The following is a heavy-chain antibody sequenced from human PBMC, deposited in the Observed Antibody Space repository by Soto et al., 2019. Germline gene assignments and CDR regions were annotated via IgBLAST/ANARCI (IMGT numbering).Heavy chain of an antibody. V-gene: IGHV4-31*03. CDR1: GGSISSGGYY. J-gene: IGHJ6*02. CDR2: IYYSGST. CDR3: ARANSGAGHNGMDV. D-gene: IGHD2-15*01. Sequence: PSETLSLTCTVSGGSISSGGYYWSWIRQHPGKGLEWIGYIYYSGSTYYNPSLKSRVTISVDTSKNQFSLKLSSVTAADTAVYYCARANSGAGHNGMDVWGQGTTVTVSS.